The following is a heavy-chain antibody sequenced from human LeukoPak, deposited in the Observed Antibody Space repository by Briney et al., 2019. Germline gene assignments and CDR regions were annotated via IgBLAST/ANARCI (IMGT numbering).Heavy chain of an antibody. Sequence: GGSLRLSCAASGFTFSNYAMSWVRQAPGKGLEWVSAISGSGGNTYYADSVKGRFTISRDNAKNSLYLQMNSLRAEDTAVYYCAKDDYDYVWGSYRYTHFDYWGQGTLVTVSS. J-gene: IGHJ4*02. D-gene: IGHD3-16*02. CDR2: ISGSGGNT. CDR3: AKDDYDYVWGSYRYTHFDY. CDR1: GFTFSNYA. V-gene: IGHV3-23*01.